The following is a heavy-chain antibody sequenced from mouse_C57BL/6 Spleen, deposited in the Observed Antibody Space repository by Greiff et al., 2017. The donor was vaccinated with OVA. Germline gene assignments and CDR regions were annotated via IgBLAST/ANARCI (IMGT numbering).Heavy chain of an antibody. J-gene: IGHJ2*01. V-gene: IGHV5-6*02. Sequence: DVMLVESGGDLVKPGGSLKLSCAASGFTFSSYGMSWVRQTPDKRLEWVATISSGGSYTYYPDSVKGRFTISRDNAKNTLYLQMSSLKSEDTAMYYCAGLRGGYFDYWGQGTTLTVSS. CDR3: AGLRGGYFDY. CDR1: GFTFSSYG. D-gene: IGHD2-4*01. CDR2: ISSGGSYT.